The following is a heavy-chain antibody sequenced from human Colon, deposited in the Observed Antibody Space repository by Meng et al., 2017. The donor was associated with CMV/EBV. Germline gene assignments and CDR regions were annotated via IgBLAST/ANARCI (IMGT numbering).Heavy chain of an antibody. CDR1: GGSISSYY. V-gene: IGHV4-59*01. Sequence: SETLSLTCTVSGGSISSYYWSWIRQPPGKGLEWIGYIYYSGSTNYNPSLKSRVTISVDTSKNQFSLKLSSVTAADTAVYYCVRDRGYNYGNFDSWGQGTLVTVSS. J-gene: IGHJ4*02. CDR2: IYYSGST. D-gene: IGHD5-18*01. CDR3: VRDRGYNYGNFDS.